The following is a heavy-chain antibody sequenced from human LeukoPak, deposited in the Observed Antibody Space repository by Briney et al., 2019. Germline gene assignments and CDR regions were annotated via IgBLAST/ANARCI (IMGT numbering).Heavy chain of an antibody. CDR2: IYSSGHT. J-gene: IGHJ5*01. D-gene: IGHD6-19*01. CDR1: GGSISGYY. CDR3: ARGERLGLDS. V-gene: IGHV4-59*13. Sequence: PSETLSLTCTVSGGSISGYYWSWIRQPPGKGLEWVGYIYSSGHTNYNPSLKSRVTISGDTSKYQFSLRLISVTAADTAVYYCARGERLGLDSWGQGTLVAVSS.